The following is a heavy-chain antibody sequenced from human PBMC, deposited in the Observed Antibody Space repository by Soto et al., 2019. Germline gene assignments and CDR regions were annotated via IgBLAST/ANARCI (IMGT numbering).Heavy chain of an antibody. J-gene: IGHJ4*02. D-gene: IGHD3-16*01. Sequence: SGPTLVNPTQTLTLTCTFSGFSLSTSGVGVGWVRQPPGKALEWLALIYWDNDRRYNPSLKTRVTITKDTSRNQVVLTMSNMDAVDTGSYYGEHRKTKFTSAYVIFDYWGQGILVTVSS. V-gene: IGHV2-5*02. CDR2: IYWDNDR. CDR3: EHRKTKFTSAYVIFDY. CDR1: GFSLSTSGVG.